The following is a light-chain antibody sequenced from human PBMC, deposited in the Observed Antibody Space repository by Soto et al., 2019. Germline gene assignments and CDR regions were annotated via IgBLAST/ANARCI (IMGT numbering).Light chain of an antibody. CDR2: GAS. V-gene: IGKV3-20*01. J-gene: IGKJ5*01. Sequence: ELVLTQSPGTLSLSPGARDTLSCRASQSVSSSYLAWYQQKPGQAPRLLIYGASSRATGIPDRFGGSGSGTDFTLTISRLQPEEFAVYYCQQYGSSQITFGQGTRLDIK. CDR3: QQYGSSQIT. CDR1: QSVSSSY.